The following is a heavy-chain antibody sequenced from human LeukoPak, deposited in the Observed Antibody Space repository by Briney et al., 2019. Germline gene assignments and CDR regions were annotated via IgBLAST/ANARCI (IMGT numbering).Heavy chain of an antibody. V-gene: IGHV3-23*01. CDR1: GFTFSSYA. J-gene: IGHJ4*02. CDR2: ISGSGGST. Sequence: GGSLRLSCAASGFTFSSYAMSWVRQAPGKGLEWVSAISGSGGSTYYADSVKGRFTISRDNSKNTLYLQMNSLRAEDTAVYYCATHQRSIAVAGTDYWGQGTLVTVSS. CDR3: ATHQRSIAVAGTDY. D-gene: IGHD6-19*01.